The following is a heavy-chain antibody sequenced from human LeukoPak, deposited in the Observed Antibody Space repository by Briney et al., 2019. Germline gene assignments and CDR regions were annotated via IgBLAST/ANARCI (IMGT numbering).Heavy chain of an antibody. D-gene: IGHD2-2*01. CDR2: IKQDVSDK. CDR3: ARVRCSSNSCFPDY. CDR1: GFTFSTYW. V-gene: IGHV3-7*01. J-gene: IGHJ4*02. Sequence: PGGSLRLSCAASGFTFSTYWMSSVRQAPGTGLEWVANIKQDVSDKYYVDSVKGRFTISRDNAKNSLFLQMNSLRAEDTAVYYFARVRCSSNSCFPDYWGQGTLVTVSS.